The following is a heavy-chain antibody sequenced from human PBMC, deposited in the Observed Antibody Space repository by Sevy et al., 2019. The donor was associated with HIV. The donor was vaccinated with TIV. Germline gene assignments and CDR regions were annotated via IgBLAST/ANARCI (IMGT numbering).Heavy chain of an antibody. V-gene: IGHV3-23*01. CDR3: AREGCTQPHDY. CDR1: GFTFSIYT. CDR2: FCFGGSKI. D-gene: IGHD2-8*01. Sequence: GGSLRLSCAASGFTFSIYTMSWVRQAPGKGLEWVSTFCFGGSKIYYADSVKGRFTISRDNSGNTVYLQMNSLRADDTAVYYCAREGCTQPHDYWGQGTLVTVSS. J-gene: IGHJ4*02.